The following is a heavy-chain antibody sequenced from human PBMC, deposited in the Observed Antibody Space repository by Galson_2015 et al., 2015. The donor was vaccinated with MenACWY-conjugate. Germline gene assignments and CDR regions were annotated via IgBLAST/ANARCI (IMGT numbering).Heavy chain of an antibody. CDR3: ARGGIVVVPAATYYYYGMDV. CDR2: INPNSGGT. Sequence: SVKVSCKASGYTFTGYYMHWVRQAPGQGLEWMGWINPNSGGTNYAQKFQGWVTMTRDTSISTAYMELSRLGSDDTAVYYCARGGIVVVPAATYYYYGMDVWGQGTTVTVSS. V-gene: IGHV1-2*04. CDR1: GYTFTGYY. D-gene: IGHD2-2*01. J-gene: IGHJ6*02.